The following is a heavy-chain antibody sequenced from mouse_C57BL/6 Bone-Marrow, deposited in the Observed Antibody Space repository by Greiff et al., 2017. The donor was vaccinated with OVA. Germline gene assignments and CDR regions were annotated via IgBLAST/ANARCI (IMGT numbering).Heavy chain of an antibody. CDR2: ISDGGSYT. V-gene: IGHV5-4*03. Sequence: EVKLVESGGGLVKPGGSLKLSCAASGFTFSSYAMSWVRQTPEKRLEWVATISDGGSYTYYPDNVKGRFTISRDNAKNNLYLQMSHLKSEDTAMYYCARGLPSYAMDYWGQGTSVTVSS. J-gene: IGHJ4*01. CDR3: ARGLPSYAMDY. D-gene: IGHD5-1*01. CDR1: GFTFSSYA.